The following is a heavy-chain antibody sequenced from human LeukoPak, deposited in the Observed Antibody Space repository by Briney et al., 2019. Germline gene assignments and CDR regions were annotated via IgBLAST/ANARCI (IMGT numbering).Heavy chain of an antibody. CDR3: AKGLRYSSGWLDY. Sequence: PGRSLRLSCAASGFTFSSYGMHWVRQAPGKGLEWVAVISYDGSNKYHADSVKGRFTISRDNSKNTLYLQMNSLRAEDTAVYYCAKGLRYSSGWLDYWGQGTLVTVSS. J-gene: IGHJ4*02. CDR1: GFTFSSYG. CDR2: ISYDGSNK. D-gene: IGHD6-19*01. V-gene: IGHV3-30*18.